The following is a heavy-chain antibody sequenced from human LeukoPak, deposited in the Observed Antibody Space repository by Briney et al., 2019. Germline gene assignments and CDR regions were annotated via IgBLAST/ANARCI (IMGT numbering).Heavy chain of an antibody. CDR3: ARDNSKTVNYYFDY. D-gene: IGHD4-11*01. V-gene: IGHV3-30*04. J-gene: IGHJ4*02. CDR2: ISYDGSNK. Sequence: GGSLRLSCAASGFTFSSYAMHWVRQAPGKGLEWVAVISYDGSNKYYADSVKGRFTISRDNPKNTLYLQMNSLRAEDTAVYYCARDNSKTVNYYFDYWGQGTLVTVSS. CDR1: GFTFSSYA.